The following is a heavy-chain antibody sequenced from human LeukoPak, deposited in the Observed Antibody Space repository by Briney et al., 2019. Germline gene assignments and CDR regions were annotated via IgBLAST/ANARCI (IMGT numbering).Heavy chain of an antibody. V-gene: IGHV1-69*13. J-gene: IGHJ5*02. CDR2: IIPIFGTA. CDR3: ARDTELVHPHWFDP. D-gene: IGHD6-13*01. Sequence: SVKVSCKASGGTFSSYAISWVRQAPGQGLEWMGGIIPIFGTANYAQKLQGRVTITADESTSTAYMELSSLRSEDTAVYYCARDTELVHPHWFDPWGQGTLVTVSS. CDR1: GGTFSSYA.